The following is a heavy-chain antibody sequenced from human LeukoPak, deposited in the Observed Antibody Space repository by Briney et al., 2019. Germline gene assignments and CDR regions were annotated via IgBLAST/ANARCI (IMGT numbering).Heavy chain of an antibody. D-gene: IGHD6-19*01. J-gene: IGHJ5*02. V-gene: IGHV4-39*01. Sequence: SETLSPTCTVSGASIRSPSDYWGWIRQPPGKRLEWIGATDYSGRAYYNPSLVSRFTISVDTSKHQFSLKLNSVTATDTAIYYCARRYSSGWSYNWFDPWGQGTLVTVSS. CDR2: TDYSGRA. CDR1: GASIRSPSDY. CDR3: ARRYSSGWSYNWFDP.